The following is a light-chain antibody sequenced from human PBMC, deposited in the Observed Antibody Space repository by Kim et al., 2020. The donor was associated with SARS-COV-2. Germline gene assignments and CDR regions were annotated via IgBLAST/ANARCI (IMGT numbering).Light chain of an antibody. V-gene: IGLV2-14*04. CDR3: SSYTSSSTKV. J-gene: IGLJ1*01. Sequence: GQSITISCTATSSDVGGYNYVSWYQQHPGEAPKLIIYDVSKRPSGVSNRFSGSKSDNTASLTISGLQAEDEADYYCSSYTSSSTKVFGTGTKVTVL. CDR2: DVS. CDR1: SSDVGGYNY.